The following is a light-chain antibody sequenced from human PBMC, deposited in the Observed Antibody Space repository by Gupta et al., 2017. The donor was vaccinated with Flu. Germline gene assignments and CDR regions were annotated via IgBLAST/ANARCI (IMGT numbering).Light chain of an antibody. CDR2: ADT. Sequence: QSVLTQPPSASGTPGQRVTISCSGASSNIGGHFVSWYQHLPGTALKLLIFADTQRHAGVPDRVSGSKSGNSASLTISGLRSEDEADYYCAAWDDSLSGGFGGGTKLTVL. J-gene: IGLJ3*02. CDR1: SSNIGGHF. CDR3: AAWDDSLSGG. V-gene: IGLV1-47*01.